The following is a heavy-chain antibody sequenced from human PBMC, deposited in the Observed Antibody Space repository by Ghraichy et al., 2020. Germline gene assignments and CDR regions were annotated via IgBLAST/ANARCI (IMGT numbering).Heavy chain of an antibody. Sequence: LSLTCAASGFTFSSYWMHWVRQAPGKGLVWVSRINSDGSSTSYADSVKGRFTISRDNAKNTLYLQMNSLRAEDTAVYYCARVLGANDAFDIWGQGTMVTVSS. J-gene: IGHJ3*02. D-gene: IGHD1-26*01. CDR2: INSDGSST. CDR1: GFTFSSYW. CDR3: ARVLGANDAFDI. V-gene: IGHV3-74*01.